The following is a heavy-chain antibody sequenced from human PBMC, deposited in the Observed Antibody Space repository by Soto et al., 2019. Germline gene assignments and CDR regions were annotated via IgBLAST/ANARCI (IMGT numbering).Heavy chain of an antibody. V-gene: IGHV1-18*01. Sequence: GASVKVSCKASGYTFTSYGISWVRQAPGQGLEWIGWISAYNGNTNYAQKLQGRVTMTTDTSTSTAYMELRSLRSDDTAVYYCARSISYCSGGSCYSVGYFDYWGQGTLVTVSS. CDR3: ARSISYCSGGSCYSVGYFDY. D-gene: IGHD2-15*01. CDR2: ISAYNGNT. J-gene: IGHJ4*02. CDR1: GYTFTSYG.